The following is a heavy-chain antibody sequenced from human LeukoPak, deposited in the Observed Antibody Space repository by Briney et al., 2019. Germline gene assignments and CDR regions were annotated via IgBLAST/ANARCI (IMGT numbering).Heavy chain of an antibody. D-gene: IGHD1-1*01. V-gene: IGHV4-34*01. CDR2: INHSGKT. Sequence: PSETLSLTCVVYGGSFSGYYWHLIRQPPGKGLEWIGEINHSGKTNYNPSLKSRVTISLDTSKNQFSLKLSSVTAADTAVYYCARGRGTTQYYYYMDVWGKGTTVTVSS. CDR1: GGSFSGYY. J-gene: IGHJ6*03. CDR3: ARGRGTTQYYYYMDV.